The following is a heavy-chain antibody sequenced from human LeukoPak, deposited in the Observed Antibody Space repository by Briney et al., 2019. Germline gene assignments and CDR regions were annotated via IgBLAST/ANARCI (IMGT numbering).Heavy chain of an antibody. CDR1: GFTFSSFA. Sequence: GGSLRLSCAASGFTFSSFAMGWVRQAPGKGLEWVSSISGSGAYTYHAESVKGRFTISRDNSKNTLYLQMNSLRAEDTAVYYCARKGYSSASDYYYYYYMDVWGKGTTVTVSS. D-gene: IGHD6-25*01. CDR3: ARKGYSSASDYYYYYYMDV. J-gene: IGHJ6*03. V-gene: IGHV3-23*01. CDR2: ISGSGAYT.